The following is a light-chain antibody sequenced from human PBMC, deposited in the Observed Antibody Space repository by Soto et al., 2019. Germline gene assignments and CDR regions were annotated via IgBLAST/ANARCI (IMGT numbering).Light chain of an antibody. CDR1: RDINNY. CDR2: SAS. J-gene: IGKJ3*01. V-gene: IGKV1-27*01. CDR3: QKHDFAPFT. Sequence: DIQMTQSPSSLSASVGDRVTITCRASRDINNYLAWYQQKPGKVPKLLIYSASSLQSGVPSRFSGSGSGTEFTLTLSSLQSEDVATYYCQKHDFAPFTFGTGTKVDIK.